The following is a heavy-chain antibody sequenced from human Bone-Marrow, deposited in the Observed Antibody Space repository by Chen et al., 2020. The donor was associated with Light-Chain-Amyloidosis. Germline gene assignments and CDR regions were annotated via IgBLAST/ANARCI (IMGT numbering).Heavy chain of an antibody. CDR1: GVSITTGDYY. J-gene: IGHJ3*02. CDR2: IFYTGRT. CDR3: ATRRLSGIGAFDI. Sequence: QVQLQESGPGLVRPSQTLSLTCAVSGVSITTGDYYWSWIRQPPGKGLEWIGYIFYTGRTYYHPSLKSRLTISLDTSKNQFSLKVTSVTAADTAMYYCATRRLSGIGAFDIWGQGTVLTVSS. V-gene: IGHV4-30-4*01. D-gene: IGHD6-25*01.